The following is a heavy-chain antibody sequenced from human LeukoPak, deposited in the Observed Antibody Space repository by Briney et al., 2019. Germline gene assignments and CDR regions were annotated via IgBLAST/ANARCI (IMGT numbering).Heavy chain of an antibody. D-gene: IGHD6-19*01. J-gene: IGHJ3*02. CDR1: VGSFSGYY. V-gene: IGHV4-34*01. CDR2: INHSGST. CDR3: ARAGSIAVPLI. Sequence: SETLSLTCAVSVGSFSGYYWSWIRQPPGKGREWIGEINHSGSTNYNPSLKSRVTISVDTSKNQFSLKLSSVTAADTAVYYCARAGSIAVPLIWGQGTMVTVSS.